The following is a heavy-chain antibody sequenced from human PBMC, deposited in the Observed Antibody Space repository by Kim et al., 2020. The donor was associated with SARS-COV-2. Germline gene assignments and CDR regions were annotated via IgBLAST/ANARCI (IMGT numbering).Heavy chain of an antibody. CDR2: IYSGGST. CDR3: ARDSPPQTPYGMDV. V-gene: IGHV3-53*01. Sequence: GGSLRLSCAASGFTVSSNYMSWVRQAPGKGLEWVSVIYSGGSTYYADSVKGRFTISRDNSKNTLYLQMNSLRAEDTAVYYCARDSPPQTPYGMDVWGQGTTVTVSS. J-gene: IGHJ6*02. CDR1: GFTVSSNY.